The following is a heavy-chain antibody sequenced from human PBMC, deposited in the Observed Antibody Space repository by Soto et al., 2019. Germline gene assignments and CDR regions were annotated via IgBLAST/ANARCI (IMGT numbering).Heavy chain of an antibody. CDR1: GFTFSTYT. CDR3: AKCGGLGTPRGSGTCYCPIDY. CDR2: FSGSGGST. J-gene: IGHJ4*02. D-gene: IGHD2-15*01. Sequence: EVQLLESGGGLVQPGGSLRLSCAASGFTFSTYTMSWLRQAPGKGLEWVSCFSGSGGSTYYADSVKGRFTISRDNSKNTLYLQMNSLRADATAVYYCAKCGGLGTPRGSGTCYCPIDYWGQGTLVTVSS. V-gene: IGHV3-23*01.